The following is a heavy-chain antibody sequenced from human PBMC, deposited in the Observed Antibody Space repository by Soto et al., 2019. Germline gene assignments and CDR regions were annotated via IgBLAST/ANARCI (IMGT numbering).Heavy chain of an antibody. D-gene: IGHD6-19*01. J-gene: IGHJ4*02. CDR1: GFSLSSYW. Sequence: EMQLVESGGGSVQPGGSLRLSCAASGFSLSSYWMHWVRQVPGKGLVWVSRIQSDGSSTNYADSVKGRFTISKDKAKNPRYRQMDRLRVEDTAVYYCAREKAVAGTTFDFWGQGTLVTVSS. V-gene: IGHV3-74*01. CDR3: AREKAVAGTTFDF. CDR2: IQSDGSST.